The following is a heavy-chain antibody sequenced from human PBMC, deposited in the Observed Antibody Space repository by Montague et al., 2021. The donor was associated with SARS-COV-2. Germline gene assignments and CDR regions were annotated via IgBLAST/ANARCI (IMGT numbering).Heavy chain of an antibody. Sequence: CAISGDSVSSNSAAWNWIRQSPSRGLEWLGRTYYRSKWYNDYAVXVKSRITINPDTSKNQFSLQLYSVTPEDTAVYYCARGGSWLYYFDYWGQGTLVTVSS. CDR1: GDSVSSNSAA. CDR2: TYYRSKWYN. D-gene: IGHD6-13*01. V-gene: IGHV6-1*01. CDR3: ARGGSWLYYFDY. J-gene: IGHJ4*02.